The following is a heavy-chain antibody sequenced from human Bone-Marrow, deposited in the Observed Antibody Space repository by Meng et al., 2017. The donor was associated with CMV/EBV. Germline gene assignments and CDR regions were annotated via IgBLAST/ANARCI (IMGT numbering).Heavy chain of an antibody. V-gene: IGHV4-39*07. CDR2: INHGGST. D-gene: IGHD5-18*01. CDR3: ARGYLMDPAMGPHFDY. J-gene: IGHJ4*02. CDR1: GGSISSGGYY. Sequence: SETLSLTCTVSGGSISSGGYYWTWIRQPPGKGLEWIGEINHGGSTNYNPSLKSRVTISVDTSKNQFSLKLSSVIAADTAVYYCARGYLMDPAMGPHFDYWGQGTLVTVSS.